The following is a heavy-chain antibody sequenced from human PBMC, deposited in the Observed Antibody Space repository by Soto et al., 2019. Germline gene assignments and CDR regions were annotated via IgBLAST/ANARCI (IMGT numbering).Heavy chain of an antibody. D-gene: IGHD6-13*01. Sequence: PSETLSLTCTVSGGSISSGDYDWSWIRQPPGKGLEWIGYIYYSGSTYYNPSLKSRVTISVDTSKNQFSLKLSSVTAADTAVYYCARESPAAAYYFDYWGQGTLVTVSS. CDR3: ARESPAAAYYFDY. J-gene: IGHJ4*02. CDR1: GGSISSGDYD. V-gene: IGHV4-30-4*01. CDR2: IYYSGST.